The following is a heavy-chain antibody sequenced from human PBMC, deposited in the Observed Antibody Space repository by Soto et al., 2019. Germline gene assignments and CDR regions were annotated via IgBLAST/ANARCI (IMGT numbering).Heavy chain of an antibody. CDR1: GYSFTSYW. V-gene: IGHV5-51*01. Sequence: GESLKSSCKGSGYSFTSYWIGWVRQMPGKGLEWMGIIYPGDSDTRYSPSFQGQVTISADKSISTAYLQWSSLKASDTAMYYCARHDGVVPAAMLGYYYYGMDVWGQGTTVTVSS. CDR2: IYPGDSDT. J-gene: IGHJ6*02. CDR3: ARHDGVVPAAMLGYYYYGMDV. D-gene: IGHD2-2*01.